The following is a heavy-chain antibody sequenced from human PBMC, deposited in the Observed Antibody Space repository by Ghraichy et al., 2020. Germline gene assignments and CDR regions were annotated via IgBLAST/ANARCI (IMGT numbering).Heavy chain of an antibody. CDR3: AIARLTYCTSANCQGG. V-gene: IGHV3-74*01. Sequence: GGSLRLSCAASGFTFSAYWMHWIRQAPGKGLVWVSRINSDGSSTNYADSVKGRFTISRDNAKNTLYLQMNSLGAEDTAVYYCAIARLTYCTSANCQGGWGQGTLVTVSS. CDR1: GFTFSAYW. D-gene: IGHD2-2*01. CDR2: INSDGSST. J-gene: IGHJ4*02.